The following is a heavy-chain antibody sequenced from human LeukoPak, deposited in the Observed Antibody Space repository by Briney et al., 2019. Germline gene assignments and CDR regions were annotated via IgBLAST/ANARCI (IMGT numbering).Heavy chain of an antibody. J-gene: IGHJ4*02. V-gene: IGHV3-33*03. D-gene: IGHD5-18*01. CDR1: GFTFSNYG. CDR2: IWSDGSYK. Sequence: PGGSLRLSCTASGFTFSNYGMHWVRQAPGKGLEWVAVIWSDGSYKNYADSVKGRFTISRDNSKNTLYLQMNSLRAEDTAVYYCAKGIELWLTYFDHWGQGTLVTASS. CDR3: AKGIELWLTYFDH.